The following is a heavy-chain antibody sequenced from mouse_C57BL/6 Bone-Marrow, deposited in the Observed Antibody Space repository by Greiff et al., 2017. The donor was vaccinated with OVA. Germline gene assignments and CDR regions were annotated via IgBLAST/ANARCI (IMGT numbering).Heavy chain of an antibody. J-gene: IGHJ2*01. Sequence: VQLQQPGAELVKPGASVKLSCKASGYTFTSYWMQWVKQRPGQGLEWIGEIDPSDSYTNYNQKFKGKATLTVDTSSSTAYMQLSSLTSEDSAVYYCARSGHYGSSHYYFDYWGQGTTLTVSS. CDR3: ARSGHYGSSHYYFDY. CDR1: GYTFTSYW. CDR2: IDPSDSYT. D-gene: IGHD1-1*01. V-gene: IGHV1-50*01.